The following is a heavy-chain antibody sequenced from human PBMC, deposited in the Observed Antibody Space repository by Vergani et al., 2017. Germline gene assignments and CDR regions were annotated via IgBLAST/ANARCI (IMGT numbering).Heavy chain of an antibody. D-gene: IGHD6-13*01. CDR1: GGSISSSSYY. Sequence: QVQLQQWGAGLVKPSETLSLTCTVSGGSISSSSYYWGWIRQPPGKGLEWIGSIYYSGSTYYNPSLKSRVTISVDTSKNQFSLKLSSVTAADTAVYYCAREGVIAAATGDWGQGTLVTVSS. CDR3: AREGVIAAATGD. V-gene: IGHV4-39*07. J-gene: IGHJ4*02. CDR2: IYYSGST.